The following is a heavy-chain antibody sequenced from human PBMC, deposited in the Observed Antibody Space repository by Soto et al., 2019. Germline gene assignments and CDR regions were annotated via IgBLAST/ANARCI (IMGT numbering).Heavy chain of an antibody. CDR1: GGTFSSYA. Sequence: QVQLVQSGAEVKKPGSSVKVSCKASGGTFSSYAISWVRQAPGQGLEWMGGIIPIFGIANYAQKFQGRVTITADESTSTAYMELSSLRSEDTAVYYCARDGNLEVQLEGGYYYYGMDVWGQGTTVTVSS. V-gene: IGHV1-69*12. CDR2: IIPIFGIA. J-gene: IGHJ6*02. D-gene: IGHD1-1*01. CDR3: ARDGNLEVQLEGGYYYYGMDV.